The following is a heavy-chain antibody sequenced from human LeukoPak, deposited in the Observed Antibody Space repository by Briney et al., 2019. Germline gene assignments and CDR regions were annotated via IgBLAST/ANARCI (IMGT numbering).Heavy chain of an antibody. CDR3: AKQARPGELGPLDY. J-gene: IGHJ4*02. Sequence: PGGSLRLSCTASGFSFSNYALTWVRQAPGKGLEWVSIISGSAGSTYYADSVKGRFTISRDNSKNTLYLQMNSLKAEDTAIYYCAKQARPGELGPLDYWGQGTLVTVSS. D-gene: IGHD1-26*01. CDR1: GFSFSNYA. CDR2: ISGSAGST. V-gene: IGHV3-23*01.